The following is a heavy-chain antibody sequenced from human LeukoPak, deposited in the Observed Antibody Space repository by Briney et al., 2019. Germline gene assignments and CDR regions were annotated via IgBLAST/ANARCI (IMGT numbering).Heavy chain of an antibody. Sequence: SETLSLTCTVSGGSISSGGYYWSWIRQHPGKGLEWIGYIYYSGSTYYNPSLKSRATISVDMSKNQFSLKLSSVTAADTAVYYCARDPGGRTWFDPWGLGTLVTVSS. V-gene: IGHV4-31*03. CDR1: GGSISSGGYY. CDR2: IYYSGST. J-gene: IGHJ5*02. D-gene: IGHD3-10*01. CDR3: ARDPGGRTWFDP.